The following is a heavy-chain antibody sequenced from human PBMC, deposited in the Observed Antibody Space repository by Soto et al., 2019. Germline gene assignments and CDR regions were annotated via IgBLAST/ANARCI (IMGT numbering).Heavy chain of an antibody. D-gene: IGHD3-10*01. CDR3: VNCGWLGD. CDR1: GFTFSNNW. Sequence: EVQLVESGGDLVQSGGSLRLSCAASGFTFSNNWMHWARQGPGKGLEWVSHIKSDGSVTMYADSVKGRFTISRDNAKKTLYLQMNSLRDEDTAMYYCVNCGWLGDWGQGTLVTVSS. CDR2: IKSDGSVT. J-gene: IGHJ4*02. V-gene: IGHV3-74*03.